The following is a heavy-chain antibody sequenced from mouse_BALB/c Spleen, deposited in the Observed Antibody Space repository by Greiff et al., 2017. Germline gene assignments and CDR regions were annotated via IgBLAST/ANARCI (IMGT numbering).Heavy chain of an antibody. J-gene: IGHJ2*01. CDR3: ARAAFTTALYYFDY. CDR2: ISNLAYSI. V-gene: IGHV5-15*02. Sequence: DVQLVESGGGLVQPGGSRKLSCAASGFTFSDYGMAWVRQAPGKGPEWVAFISNLAYSIYYADTVTGRFTISRENAKNTLYLEMSSLRSEDTAMYYCARAAFTTALYYFDYWGQGTTLTVSS. CDR1: GFTFSDYG. D-gene: IGHD1-2*01.